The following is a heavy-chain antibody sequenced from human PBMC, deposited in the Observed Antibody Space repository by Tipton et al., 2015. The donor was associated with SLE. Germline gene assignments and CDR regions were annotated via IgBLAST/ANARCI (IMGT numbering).Heavy chain of an antibody. CDR3: ARDRDSSGYHYYFEY. CDR1: GGTFNSYA. Sequence: QSGPEVKKPGSSVKVSCKASGGTFNSYAISWVRQAPGQGLEWMGGIIPIFGTANYAQKFQGRVTITADESTSTAYMEMSSLRSEDTAVYYCARDRDSSGYHYYFEYWGQGTLVTVSS. V-gene: IGHV1-69*01. J-gene: IGHJ4*02. CDR2: IIPIFGTA. D-gene: IGHD3-22*01.